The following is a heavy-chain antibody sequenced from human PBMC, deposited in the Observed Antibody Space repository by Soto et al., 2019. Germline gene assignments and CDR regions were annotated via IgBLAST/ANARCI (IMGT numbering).Heavy chain of an antibody. V-gene: IGHV3-13*05. CDR3: ERDTGDHRSGSDV. Sequence: VPGTGLEWVSAIGAADDPYYLGSVRGRFTISRDNAKNSLFLQMNSLRAEDTAVYYCERDTGDHRSGSDVWRQGSTVTVFS. J-gene: IGHJ6*01. CDR2: IGAADDP. D-gene: IGHD5-18*01.